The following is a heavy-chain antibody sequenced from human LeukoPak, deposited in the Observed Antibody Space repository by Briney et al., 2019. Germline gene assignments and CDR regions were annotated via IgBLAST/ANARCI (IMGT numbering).Heavy chain of an antibody. D-gene: IGHD5-12*01. CDR3: ARSRGYSGYAYDAFDL. Sequence: SETLSLTCTVSGGSISSYYWSWIRQPPGKGLEWIEYIYYSGSTNYNPSLKSRVTISVDTSKNQFSLKLSSVTAADTAVYYCARSRGYSGYAYDAFDLWGQGTMVTVS. J-gene: IGHJ3*01. CDR2: IYYSGST. CDR1: GGSISSYY. V-gene: IGHV4-59*01.